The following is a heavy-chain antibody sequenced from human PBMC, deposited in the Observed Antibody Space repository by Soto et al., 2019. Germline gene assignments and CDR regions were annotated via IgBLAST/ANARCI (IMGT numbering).Heavy chain of an antibody. CDR3: ARDRKNSNWPNFDS. CDR2: INPSDGNR. D-gene: IGHD6-13*01. CDR1: GYSFSFYG. V-gene: IGHV1-18*01. J-gene: IGHJ4*02. Sequence: GASVKVSCKASGYSFSFYGINWVRQAPGQGLEWMGWINPSDGNRNFAQKFEDRVTMTTATSTNTVFLELRSLKSEDTAVYYCARDRKNSNWPNFDSWGPGTLVTVSS.